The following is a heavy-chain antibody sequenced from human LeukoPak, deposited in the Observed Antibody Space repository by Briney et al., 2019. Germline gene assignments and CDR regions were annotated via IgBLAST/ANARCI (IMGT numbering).Heavy chain of an antibody. CDR3: ARDMRSSSSARYFDY. CDR1: GFTFSSYE. D-gene: IGHD6-6*01. Sequence: GGSLRLSCAASGFTFSSYEMNWVRQAPGKGLEWVSYISSSGSTIYYADSVKGRFTISRDNAKNSLYLQMNSLRAEDTAVYYYARDMRSSSSARYFDYWGQGTLVTVSS. CDR2: ISSSGSTI. V-gene: IGHV3-48*03. J-gene: IGHJ4*02.